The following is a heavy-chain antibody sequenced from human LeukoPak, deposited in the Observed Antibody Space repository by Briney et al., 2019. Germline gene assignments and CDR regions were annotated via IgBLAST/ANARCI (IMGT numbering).Heavy chain of an antibody. CDR1: GGSFSGYY. CDR3: ARSRTLRYGDYVRGYGMDV. D-gene: IGHD4-17*01. Sequence: PSETLSLTCAVCGGSFSGYYWSWIRQPPGKGLEWIGEINHSGSTNYNPSLKSRVTISVDTSKNQFSLKLSSVTAADTAVYYCARSRTLRYGDYVRGYGMDVWGQGTTVTVSS. V-gene: IGHV4-34*01. J-gene: IGHJ6*02. CDR2: INHSGST.